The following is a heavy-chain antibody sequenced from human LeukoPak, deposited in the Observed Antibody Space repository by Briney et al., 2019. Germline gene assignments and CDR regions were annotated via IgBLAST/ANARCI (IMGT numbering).Heavy chain of an antibody. CDR3: ASLESYYDFWSGENYGMDV. CDR2: IIPIFGTA. Sequence: SVKVSCKASGGTFSSYANSWVRQAPGQGLEWMGGIIPIFGTANYAQKFQGRVTITADESTSTAYMELSSLRSEDTAVYYCASLESYYDFWSGENYGMDVWGQGTTVTVSS. J-gene: IGHJ6*02. CDR1: GGTFSSYA. V-gene: IGHV1-69*13. D-gene: IGHD3-3*01.